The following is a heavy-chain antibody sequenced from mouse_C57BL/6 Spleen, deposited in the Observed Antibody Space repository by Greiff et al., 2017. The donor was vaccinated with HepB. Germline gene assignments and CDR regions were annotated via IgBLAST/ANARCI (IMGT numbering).Heavy chain of an antibody. J-gene: IGHJ2*01. CDR3: ASPDY. CDR1: GYTFTSYW. V-gene: IGHV1-59*01. Sequence: VQLQQPGAELVRPGPSVKLSCKASGYTFTSYWMHWVKQRPGQGLEWIGVIDPSDSYTNYNQKFKGKATLTVDTSSSTAYMQLSSLTSEDSAVYYCASPDYWGQGTTLTVSS. CDR2: IDPSDSYT.